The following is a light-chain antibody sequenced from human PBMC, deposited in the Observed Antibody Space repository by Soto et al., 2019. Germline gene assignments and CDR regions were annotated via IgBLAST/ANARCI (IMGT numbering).Light chain of an antibody. V-gene: IGLV1-40*01. CDR2: GNS. J-gene: IGLJ3*02. CDR3: AAWDGTLATLV. Sequence: QSVLTQPPSVSGAPGQRVTISCTGSSSNIGAGYDVHWYQQLPGTAPKLLIYGNSNRPSGVPDRFSGSKSGTSASLAITGLRSEDDADYLCAAWDGTLATLVFGGGTKLTVL. CDR1: SSNIGAGYD.